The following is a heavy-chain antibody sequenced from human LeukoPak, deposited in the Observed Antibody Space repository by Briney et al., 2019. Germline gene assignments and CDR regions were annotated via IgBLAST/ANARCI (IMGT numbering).Heavy chain of an antibody. CDR1: GGTFSSYA. J-gene: IGHJ6*02. CDR2: ISGSGGST. D-gene: IGHD6-19*01. Sequence: ASVKVSCKASGGTFSSYAISWVRQAPGKGLEWVSAISGSGGSTYYADSVKGRFTISRDNSKNTLYLQMNSLRAEDTAVYYCAKDSEQWLVRYYYYGMDVWGQGTTVTVSS. CDR3: AKDSEQWLVRYYYYGMDV. V-gene: IGHV3-23*01.